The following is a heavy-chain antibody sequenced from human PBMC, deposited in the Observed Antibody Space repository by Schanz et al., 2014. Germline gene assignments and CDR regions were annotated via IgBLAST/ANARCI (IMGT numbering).Heavy chain of an antibody. D-gene: IGHD3-22*01. CDR2: IHYSGST. V-gene: IGHV4-59*08. J-gene: IGHJ6*02. CDR1: GGSIRNYY. Sequence: QVQLQESGPGLVKPSETLSLTCSVSGGSIRNYYWNWIRQPPGKGVEWIGYIHYSGSTNYNPSLVRRFARSVAPAKNKSPRKLGSVAAADTAVYYCARLNYDSSGYPYYYGMDVWGQGTTVTVSS. CDR3: ARLNYDSSGYPYYYGMDV.